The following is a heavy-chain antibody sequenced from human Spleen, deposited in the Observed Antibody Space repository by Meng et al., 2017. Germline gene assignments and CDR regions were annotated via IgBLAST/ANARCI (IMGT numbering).Heavy chain of an antibody. CDR3: ARRYDSSGYYYFDY. CDR2: ISGSGDTI. CDR1: GFTFSSYA. D-gene: IGHD3-22*01. Sequence: EVQLLESGGGLVQPGGSLRLSFAASGFTFSSYAMSWVRQASGKGLEWVSHISGSGDTIYYADSVKGRLTISRDNSKNSLYLQMDSLRAEDTAVYYCARRYDSSGYYYFDYWGQGTLVTVSS. J-gene: IGHJ4*02. V-gene: IGHV3-23*01.